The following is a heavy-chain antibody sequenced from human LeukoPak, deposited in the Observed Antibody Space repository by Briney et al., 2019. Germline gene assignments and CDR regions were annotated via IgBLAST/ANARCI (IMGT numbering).Heavy chain of an antibody. D-gene: IGHD2-2*01. J-gene: IGHJ6*02. CDR3: ARACSSTSCLYYYGMDV. CDR2: FDPEDGET. CDR1: GYTLTELS. V-gene: IGHV1-24*01. Sequence: VASVKVSCKVSGYTLTELSMHWVRQAPGKGLEWMGGFDPEDGETIYAQKFQGRVTMTTDTSTSTAYMELRSLRSDDTAVYYCARACSSTSCLYYYGMDVWGQGTTVTVSS.